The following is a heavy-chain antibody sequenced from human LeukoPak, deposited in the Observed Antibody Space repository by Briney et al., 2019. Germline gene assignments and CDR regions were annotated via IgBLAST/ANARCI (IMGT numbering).Heavy chain of an antibody. CDR1: GSTFSSYR. CDR2: IKQDGSEK. Sequence: GGSLRLSCAASGSTFSSYRMSWVRQAPGKGLEWVANIKQDGSEKYYADSVKGRFTISRDNAKNSLYLQMNSLRVEDTAVYYCARDGDGYKSIPFDYWGQGTLVTVSS. J-gene: IGHJ4*02. D-gene: IGHD5-24*01. CDR3: ARDGDGYKSIPFDY. V-gene: IGHV3-7*01.